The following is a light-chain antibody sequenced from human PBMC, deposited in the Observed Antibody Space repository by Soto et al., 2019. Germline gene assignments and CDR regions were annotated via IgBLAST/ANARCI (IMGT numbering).Light chain of an antibody. CDR3: QQYRT. J-gene: IGKJ1*01. CDR2: GAS. V-gene: IGKV3-15*01. Sequence: EIVMTQSPATLSVSPGERATLSCRASQSISSNLAWYQQKPGQAPRLLIYGASTRATGIPARFSGSGSVTDFTLTISSLQTEDFAVYYCQQYRTFGQGTKVEFK. CDR1: QSISSN.